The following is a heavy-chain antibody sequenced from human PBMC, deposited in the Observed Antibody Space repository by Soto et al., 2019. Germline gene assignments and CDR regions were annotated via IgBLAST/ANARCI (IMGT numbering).Heavy chain of an antibody. CDR2: INPHSGGA. CDR1: GYTFTSHY. J-gene: IGHJ4*02. Sequence: ASVKVSCKTSGYTFTSHYLHWVRQAPGQGLEWMGWINPHSGGAYYAQKFQGSVILTRDASINTAYMDLTRLTSGDAAVYYCARSSTYNFDSSGYYDYWGQGTLVTSPQ. V-gene: IGHV1-2*02. CDR3: ARSSTYNFDSSGYYDY. D-gene: IGHD3-22*01.